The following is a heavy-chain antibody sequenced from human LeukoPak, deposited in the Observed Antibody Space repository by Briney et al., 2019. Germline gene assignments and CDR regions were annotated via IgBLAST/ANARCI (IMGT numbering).Heavy chain of an antibody. V-gene: IGHV3-23*01. Sequence: GGSLRLSCAASGFTFSSYAMSWVRQAPGKGLEWVSNMSGSGGSTYYADSVKGRFTISRDNSKDTLYLQMDSLRAEDTAVYYCAKGLGKATITPLGYWGQGTLVTVSS. D-gene: IGHD5-24*01. CDR3: AKGLGKATITPLGY. CDR1: GFTFSSYA. CDR2: MSGSGGST. J-gene: IGHJ4*02.